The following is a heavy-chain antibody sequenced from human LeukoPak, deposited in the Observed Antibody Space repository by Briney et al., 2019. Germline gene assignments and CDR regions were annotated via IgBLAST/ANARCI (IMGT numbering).Heavy chain of an antibody. CDR1: GGTFSGYY. CDR2: INHSGST. CDR3: ARGRLVVVRAATDDFDY. V-gene: IGHV4-34*01. J-gene: IGHJ4*02. Sequence: PWGTLSLTCAVYGGTFSGYYWSWMRQPPGKGLEWMGEINHSGSTNYNASLKSRLTISVATSKKRFSLRQSSVTAADTAVYYCARGRLVVVRAATDDFDYWGQGTLVTVSS. D-gene: IGHD2-2*01.